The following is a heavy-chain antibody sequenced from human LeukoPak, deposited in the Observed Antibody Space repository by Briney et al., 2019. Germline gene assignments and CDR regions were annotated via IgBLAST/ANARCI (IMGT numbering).Heavy chain of an antibody. CDR2: IRYDGTSK. J-gene: IGHJ4*02. V-gene: IGHV3-30*02. Sequence: GGSLRLSCVASGFTFNSHGMHWVRQAPGKGLEWVAFIRYDGTSKYYPDSVKGRFTISRDNSRNTLYLQMNSLRPEDTAVYYCAKVHEFGDRKYYFDYWGQGALVTVSS. CDR1: GFTFNSHG. D-gene: IGHD2-21*01. CDR3: AKVHEFGDRKYYFDY.